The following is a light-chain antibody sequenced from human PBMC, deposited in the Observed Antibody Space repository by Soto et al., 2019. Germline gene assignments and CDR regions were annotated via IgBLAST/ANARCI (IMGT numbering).Light chain of an antibody. CDR1: QSISSY. V-gene: IGKV1-39*01. Sequence: DVQRTQYPYSLSASVGDRVTITCRASQSISSYLNWYQQKPGKAPKLLIYAASSLHSGVPSRFSGSGSGTDFTLTISSLQPEDFATYYCQQSYSTLLTFGGRSMVDIK. CDR2: AAS. J-gene: IGKJ4*01. CDR3: QQSYSTLLT.